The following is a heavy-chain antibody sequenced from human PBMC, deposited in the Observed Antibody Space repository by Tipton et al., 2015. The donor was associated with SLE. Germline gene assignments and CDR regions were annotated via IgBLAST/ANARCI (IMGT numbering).Heavy chain of an antibody. CDR3: ASYGAKSFDY. D-gene: IGHD4/OR15-4a*01. V-gene: IGHV4-34*01. Sequence: TLSLTCAVHGGSFSGYYWSWIRQPPGKGLEWIGYIYYSGSTNYNPSLKSRVTISVDTSKNQFSLKLSSVTAADTAVYYCASYGAKSFDYWGQGTLVTVSS. J-gene: IGHJ4*02. CDR2: IYYSGST. CDR1: GGSFSGYY.